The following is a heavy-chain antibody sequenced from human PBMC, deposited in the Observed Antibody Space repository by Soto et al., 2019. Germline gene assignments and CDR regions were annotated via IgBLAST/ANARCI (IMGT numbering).Heavy chain of an antibody. Sequence: QVPLVQSGAEVKKPGASVTVSCRSSGDTFNDYYIHWVRQAPGQGLEWMRWINPNGGVTKYAQKFQGWVTMTRDTSIRTVYMQLSRLRSDDTAVYYCARESGGATATLDYYYFYMDVWGTGTTVTVSS. V-gene: IGHV1-2*04. J-gene: IGHJ6*03. CDR3: ARESGGATATLDYYYFYMDV. CDR1: GDTFNDYY. D-gene: IGHD5-12*01. CDR2: INPNGGVT.